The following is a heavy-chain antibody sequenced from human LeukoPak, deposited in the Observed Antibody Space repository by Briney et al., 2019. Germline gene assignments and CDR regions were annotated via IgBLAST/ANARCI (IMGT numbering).Heavy chain of an antibody. CDR3: ARGREGGPDYFDY. J-gene: IGHJ4*02. CDR2: ISSSSSTI. Sequence: GGSLRLSCAASGFTFSSYSMNWVRQAPGKGLEWASYISSSSSTIYYADSVKGRFTISRDNAKNSLYLQMNSLRAEDTAVYYCARGREGGPDYFDYWGQGTLVTVSS. V-gene: IGHV3-48*01. D-gene: IGHD3-16*01. CDR1: GFTFSSYS.